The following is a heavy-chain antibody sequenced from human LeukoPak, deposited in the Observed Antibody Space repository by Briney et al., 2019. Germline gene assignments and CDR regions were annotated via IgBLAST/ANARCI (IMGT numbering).Heavy chain of an antibody. V-gene: IGHV7-4-1*02. Sequence: GASVKISCKASGYGFSNYAMSWVRQAPGQGLEWMGWINTKTGNPTYAQAFKGRFVFSLDTSVTTTYLQISSLKAEDSAIYYCARGNITVTDRGLSDYWGRGTLITVSS. D-gene: IGHD4-17*01. CDR3: ARGNITVTDRGLSDY. CDR1: GYGFSNYA. J-gene: IGHJ4*02. CDR2: INTKTGNP.